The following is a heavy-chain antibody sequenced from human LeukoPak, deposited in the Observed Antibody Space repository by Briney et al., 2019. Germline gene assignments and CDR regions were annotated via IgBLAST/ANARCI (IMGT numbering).Heavy chain of an antibody. D-gene: IGHD2-2*01. Sequence: GGSLRLSCAASGFTFSSYVMHWVRQAPGKGLEWVAIISYDGSNEYYADSVKGRFTISRDNAKNSLYLQMNSLRAEDTAVYYCARDDSIVVVPAATFFYWGQGTLVTVSS. J-gene: IGHJ4*02. CDR2: ISYDGSNE. V-gene: IGHV3-30*04. CDR3: ARDDSIVVVPAATFFY. CDR1: GFTFSSYV.